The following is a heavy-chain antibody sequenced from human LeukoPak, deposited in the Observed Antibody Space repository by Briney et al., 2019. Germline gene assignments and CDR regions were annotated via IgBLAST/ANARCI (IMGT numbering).Heavy chain of an antibody. CDR2: IIPIFGTA. V-gene: IGHV1-69*13. Sequence: GASVKVSCKASGGTFSSYAIGWVRQAPGQGLEWMGGIIPIFGTANYAQKFQGRVTITADESTSTAYMELSSLRSEDTAVYYCARGWELRRRAFDIWGQGTMVTVSS. CDR3: ARGWELRRRAFDI. D-gene: IGHD1-26*01. CDR1: GGTFSSYA. J-gene: IGHJ3*02.